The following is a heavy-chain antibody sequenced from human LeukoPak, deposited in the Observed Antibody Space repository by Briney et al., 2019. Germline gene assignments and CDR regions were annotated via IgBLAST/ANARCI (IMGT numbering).Heavy chain of an antibody. J-gene: IGHJ4*02. CDR3: AKDRIDREAQV. D-gene: IGHD1-14*01. V-gene: IGHV3-23*01. CDR2: ISGTGDTT. Sequence: TGGSLRLSCGASGFTFSRYSMNWVRQAPGKGLEWVSGISGTGDTTNYADSVKGRFTISRDNSKNTLYLQMNSLRAGDTAVYYCAKDRIDREAQVWGQGTLVTVSS. CDR1: GFTFSRYS.